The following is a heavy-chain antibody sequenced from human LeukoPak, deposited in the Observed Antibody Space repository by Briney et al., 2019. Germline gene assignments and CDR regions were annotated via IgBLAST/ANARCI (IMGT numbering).Heavy chain of an antibody. CDR2: INWNGGST. CDR3: AKVYSSGWYYFDY. D-gene: IGHD6-19*01. Sequence: GGSLRLSCAASGFTFSSYSMNWVRQAPGKGLEWVSGINWNGGSTGYADSVKGRFTISRDNAKNSLYLQMNSLRVEDTALYYCAKVYSSGWYYFDYWGQGTLVTVSS. CDR1: GFTFSSYS. V-gene: IGHV3-20*04. J-gene: IGHJ4*02.